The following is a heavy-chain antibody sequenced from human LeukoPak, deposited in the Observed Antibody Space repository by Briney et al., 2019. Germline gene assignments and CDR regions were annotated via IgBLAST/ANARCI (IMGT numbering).Heavy chain of an antibody. D-gene: IGHD3-22*01. CDR1: GVSISSSNSY. Sequence: PSETLSLTCTVSGVSISSSNSYWGWIRQPPGKGLEWVSGINWKGGSTGYADSVKGRFTISRDNAKNSLYLQMNSLRAEDTAVYYCARGTHYYDVSGYDYWGQGTLVIVSS. CDR2: INWKGGST. V-gene: IGHV3-20*04. J-gene: IGHJ4*02. CDR3: ARGTHYYDVSGYDY.